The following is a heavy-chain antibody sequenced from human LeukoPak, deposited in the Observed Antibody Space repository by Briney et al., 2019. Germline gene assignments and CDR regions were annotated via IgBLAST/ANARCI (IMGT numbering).Heavy chain of an antibody. V-gene: IGHV1-8*01. J-gene: IGHJ4*02. Sequence: ASVKVSCKASGYTFTSYDINWVRQATGQGLEWMGWMNPNSGNTGYAQKFQGRVTMTRNTSIRKAYMELSSLRSGDTAVYYCAKDLRLYAPMVNDYWGQGTLVTVSS. D-gene: IGHD2-8*01. CDR2: MNPNSGNT. CDR3: AKDLRLYAPMVNDY. CDR1: GYTFTSYD.